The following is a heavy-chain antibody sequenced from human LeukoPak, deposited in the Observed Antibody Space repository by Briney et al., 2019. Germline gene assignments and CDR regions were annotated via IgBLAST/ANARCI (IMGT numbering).Heavy chain of an antibody. J-gene: IGHJ4*02. Sequence: PGGSLRLFCAASGFTFSSYDMHWVRQATGKGLEWVSAIGTAGDTYYPGSVKGRFTISRENAKNSLYLQMNSLRAGDTAVYYCARGSSTSSMLSYWGQGTLVTVSS. CDR1: GFTFSSYD. CDR2: IGTAGDT. V-gene: IGHV3-13*04. CDR3: ARGSSTSSMLSY. D-gene: IGHD2-2*01.